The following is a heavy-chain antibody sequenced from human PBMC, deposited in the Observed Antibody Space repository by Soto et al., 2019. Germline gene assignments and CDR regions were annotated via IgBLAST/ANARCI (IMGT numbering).Heavy chain of an antibody. V-gene: IGHV3-33*01. J-gene: IGHJ3*02. D-gene: IGHD2-15*01. CDR1: GFTFSNYG. Sequence: QVRLVESGGGVVQPGRSLRLSCAASGFTFSNYGMHWVRQAPGKGLEWVAVIWSDGSNKYNADSVKCRFTISRDNSYYTLTLQMKSLRAVDTAPYSCTRDPPDAGRGPYAFDIWGQGTMVTVSS. CDR2: IWSDGSNK. CDR3: TRDPPDAGRGPYAFDI.